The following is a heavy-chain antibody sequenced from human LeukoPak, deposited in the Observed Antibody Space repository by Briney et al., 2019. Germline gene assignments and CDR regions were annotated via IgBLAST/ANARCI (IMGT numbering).Heavy chain of an antibody. D-gene: IGHD2-15*01. CDR1: GFTFSSYW. CDR2: IKQDGSEK. CDR3: ARARRRYCSGGSCYPEMDV. V-gene: IGHV3-7*01. J-gene: IGHJ6*04. Sequence: GGSLRLSCAASGFTFSSYWMSWVRQAPGKGLEWVANIKQDGSEKYYVDSVKGRFTISRDNAKNSLYLQMNSLRAEDTAVYYCARARRRYCSGGSCYPEMDVWGKGTTVTVSS.